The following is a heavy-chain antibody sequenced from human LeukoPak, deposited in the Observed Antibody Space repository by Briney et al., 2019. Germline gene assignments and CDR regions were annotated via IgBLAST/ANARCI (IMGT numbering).Heavy chain of an antibody. CDR2: ISSSSSTI. Sequence: GGSLRLSCAASGFSYSSYGMSWVRLAPGRGLEWVSYISSSSSTIYYADSVKGRFTISRDNAKNSLYLQMNSLRAEDTAVYYCASVYGDYVRFDYWGQGTLVTVSS. CDR3: ASVYGDYVRFDY. D-gene: IGHD4-17*01. J-gene: IGHJ4*02. V-gene: IGHV3-48*01. CDR1: GFSYSSYG.